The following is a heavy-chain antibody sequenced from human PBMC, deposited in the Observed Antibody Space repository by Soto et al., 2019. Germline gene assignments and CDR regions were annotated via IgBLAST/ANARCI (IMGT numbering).Heavy chain of an antibody. CDR1: GYTFASYG. CDR3: ARRDHPLDY. V-gene: IGHV1-18*01. J-gene: IGHJ4*02. D-gene: IGHD2-21*02. CDR2: ISAYNGNT. Sequence: HVQLVQSGAEVKKPGASVKVSCKASGYTFASYGITWVRQAPGQGLEWMGWISAYNGNTNYAQKLKGRVTMTTDTSTNKDNMELRSLRSDDTAVYYCARRDHPLDYWGQGTLVTVSS.